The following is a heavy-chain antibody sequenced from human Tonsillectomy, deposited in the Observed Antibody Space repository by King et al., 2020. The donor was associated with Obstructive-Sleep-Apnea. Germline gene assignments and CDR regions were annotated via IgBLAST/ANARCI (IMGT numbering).Heavy chain of an antibody. D-gene: IGHD3-3*01. CDR3: SRGFGTMFGVVIYYFDY. CDR2: IYYSVST. Sequence: QLQESGPGLLKPSETLSLTCTVSGGSIRSYYWSWIRQPPGKGLEWIGDIYYSVSTTYNPSLKSRVTISVDRSKNQFSLKLSSVTAADTAVYYCSRGFGTMFGVVIYYFDYWGQGTLVTVSS. CDR1: GGSIRSYY. V-gene: IGHV4-59*01. J-gene: IGHJ4*02.